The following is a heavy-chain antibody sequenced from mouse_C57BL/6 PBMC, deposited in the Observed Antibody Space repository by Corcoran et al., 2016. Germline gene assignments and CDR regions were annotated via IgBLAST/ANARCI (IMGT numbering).Heavy chain of an antibody. CDR2: INPNNGGT. V-gene: IGHV1-26*01. J-gene: IGHJ2*01. D-gene: IGHD4-1*02. CDR1: GYTFTDYY. CDR3: ASTGTSYFDY. Sequence: EVQLQQSGPELVKPGASVKISCKASGYTFTDYYMNWVKQSHGKSLEWMGDINPNNGGTSYNQKFKGKATLTVDKSSSTAYMELRSLTSEDSAVYYFASTGTSYFDYWGQGTTLTVSS.